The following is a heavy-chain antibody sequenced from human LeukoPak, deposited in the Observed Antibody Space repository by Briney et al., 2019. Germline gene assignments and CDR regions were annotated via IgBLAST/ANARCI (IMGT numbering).Heavy chain of an antibody. CDR3: ASDFDWLLSGKWFDH. V-gene: IGHV1-69*05. CDR2: IIPIFGTA. J-gene: IGHJ5*02. Sequence: ASVKVSCKASGGTFSSYAISWVRQAPGQGLEWMGGIIPIFGTANYAQKFQGRVTITTDESTSTAYMELSSLRSEDTAVYDCASDFDWLLSGKWFDHWGQGTLVTVSS. D-gene: IGHD3-9*01. CDR1: GGTFSSYA.